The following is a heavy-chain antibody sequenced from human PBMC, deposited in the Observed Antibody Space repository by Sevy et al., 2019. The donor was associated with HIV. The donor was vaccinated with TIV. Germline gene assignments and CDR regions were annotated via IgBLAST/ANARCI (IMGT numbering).Heavy chain of an antibody. Sequence: GGSLRLSCTASGFTFSSAWMSWVRQAPGKGLEWVGRIKSEFDGGAIDYAAPVKGRFTISRADSKNTVYLQMNSLKTEDTAVYYCITDPAYRGYDEEVINYYFYGMDVWGQGTTVTVSS. D-gene: IGHD5-12*01. V-gene: IGHV3-15*01. CDR2: IKSEFDGGAI. CDR3: ITDPAYRGYDEEVINYYFYGMDV. J-gene: IGHJ6*02. CDR1: GFTFSSAW.